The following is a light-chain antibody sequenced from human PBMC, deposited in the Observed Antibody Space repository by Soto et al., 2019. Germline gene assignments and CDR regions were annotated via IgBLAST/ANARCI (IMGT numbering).Light chain of an antibody. J-gene: IGLJ3*02. CDR3: SSYSSSSTLWV. CDR1: SSDVGNYDR. V-gene: IGLV2-18*02. Sequence: QSALTQPPSVSGSPGQSVAISCTGTSSDVGNYDRVSWYQQPPGTAPKLIISEVKNRPSGVPDRFSGSKSGNTASLTISGLQAEDEADYYCSSYSSSSTLWVFGGGTKVTVL. CDR2: EVK.